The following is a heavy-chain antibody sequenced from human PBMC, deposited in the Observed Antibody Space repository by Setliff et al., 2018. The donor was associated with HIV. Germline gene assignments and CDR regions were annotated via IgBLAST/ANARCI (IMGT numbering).Heavy chain of an antibody. J-gene: IGHJ4*02. CDR1: RYTFSNHT. D-gene: IGHD3-9*01. V-gene: IGHV1-3*01. Sequence: ASVKVSCKASRYTFSNHTIHWVRQAPGKRPEWMGWLNAGYGNTKYSQKLQGRVTITRDISASTAYMELSSLRSEDTAVYYCARSGLVYDDVLTGPPTDYWGQGTLVTVSS. CDR2: LNAGYGNT. CDR3: ARSGLVYDDVLTGPPTDY.